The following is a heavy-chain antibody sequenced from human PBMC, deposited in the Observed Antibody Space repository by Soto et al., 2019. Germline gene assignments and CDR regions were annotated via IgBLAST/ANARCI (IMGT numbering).Heavy chain of an antibody. CDR3: ARDTGSIAAPNWFDP. CDR1: GGTFSSYA. D-gene: IGHD6-6*01. Sequence: KVSCKASGGTFSSYAISWVRQAPGQGLEWMGGIIPIFGTANYAQKFQGRVTITADESTSTAYMELSSLRSEDTAVYYCARDTGSIAAPNWFDPWGQGTLVTVSS. V-gene: IGHV1-69*01. CDR2: IIPIFGTA. J-gene: IGHJ5*02.